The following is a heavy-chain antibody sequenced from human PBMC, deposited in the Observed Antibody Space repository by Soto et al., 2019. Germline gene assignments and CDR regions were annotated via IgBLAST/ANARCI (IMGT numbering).Heavy chain of an antibody. D-gene: IGHD2-15*01. Sequence: GGSLRLSCEAPGFTFSNYWMHWVRQAPGKGLVWVSRINSDGSSTNYADSVEGRFTISRDNSQNTLYLQMNSLRAEDTAVYYCARGICSTGSCFLAFDLWGQGTMVTVSS. CDR2: INSDGSST. CDR1: GFTFSNYW. J-gene: IGHJ3*01. CDR3: ARGICSTGSCFLAFDL. V-gene: IGHV3-74*01.